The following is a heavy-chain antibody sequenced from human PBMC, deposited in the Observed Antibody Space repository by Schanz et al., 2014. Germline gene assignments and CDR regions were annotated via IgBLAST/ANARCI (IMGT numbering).Heavy chain of an antibody. Sequence: QVQLQESGPGLVRPSQTLSLTCTVSGDSISSGSYYWSWIRQHPGKGLEWIGYIYFNGITYYKPSLKARLIISVDTSKNQFSLKLSSVTAADTAVYYCARVVLGGDAFDIWGQGTMVTVSS. J-gene: IGHJ3*02. D-gene: IGHD3-10*01. V-gene: IGHV4-31*03. CDR1: GDSISSGSYY. CDR3: ARVVLGGDAFDI. CDR2: IYFNGIT.